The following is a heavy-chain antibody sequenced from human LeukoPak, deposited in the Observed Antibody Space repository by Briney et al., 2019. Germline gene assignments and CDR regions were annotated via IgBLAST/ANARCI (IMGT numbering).Heavy chain of an antibody. CDR3: AKDYYDSSGPFDY. D-gene: IGHD3-22*01. V-gene: IGHV3-23*01. Sequence: GGSLRLSCAASGFTFRSYARSWVRQAPGKGLEWVSAISGSGGSTYYADTAKGRFTISRDNTKNTLYLQMNSLRAEDTAVYYCAKDYYDSSGPFDYWGQGTLVTVSS. CDR2: ISGSGGST. J-gene: IGHJ4*02. CDR1: GFTFRSYA.